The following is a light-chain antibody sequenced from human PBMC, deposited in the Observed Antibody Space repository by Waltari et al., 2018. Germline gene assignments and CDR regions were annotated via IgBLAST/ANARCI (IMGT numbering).Light chain of an antibody. V-gene: IGKV3-20*01. CDR1: QSVNNNY. CDR3: QHYGGSPKYT. Sequence: EIVLMQSPGTLSLSPGERATLSCRASQSVNNNYFAWYQAKPGQAPRLLIYGISLRATGVPDRFSGGGSGTDFTLTISRLEPEDFAVYYCQHYGGSPKYTFGQGTKLEIK. CDR2: GIS. J-gene: IGKJ2*01.